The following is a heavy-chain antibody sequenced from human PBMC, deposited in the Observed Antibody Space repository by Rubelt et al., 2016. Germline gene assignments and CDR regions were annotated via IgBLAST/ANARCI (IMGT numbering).Heavy chain of an antibody. Sequence: GSLRLSCAASGFTFTTYWMSWVRQAPGKGLEWVANINQDGSEKYYVDSVRGRFTISRDNSKNTVFLQMNSLRAEDTAIYYCAKDRHYSSVGSISYYYYAMDVWGQGTAVTVSS. CDR3: AKDRHYSSVGSISYYYYAMDV. V-gene: IGHV3-7*03. D-gene: IGHD2-15*01. CDR1: GFTFTTYW. CDR2: INQDGSEK. J-gene: IGHJ6*02.